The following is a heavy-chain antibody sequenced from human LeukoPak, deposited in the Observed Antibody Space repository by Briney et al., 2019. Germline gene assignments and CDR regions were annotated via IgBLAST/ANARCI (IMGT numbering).Heavy chain of an antibody. CDR3: SRDFVGAEDY. Sequence: GGSLRLSCSASGFTISSYWMHWVRQAPGEGLVWVSRINPAGSVTNHADSVRGRFTIPRDTATNTLYLEMNSLRAEDTAVYYCSRDFVGAEDYWGQGTLVTVSS. CDR1: GFTISSYW. J-gene: IGHJ4*02. V-gene: IGHV3-74*01. CDR2: INPAGSVT. D-gene: IGHD3-16*01.